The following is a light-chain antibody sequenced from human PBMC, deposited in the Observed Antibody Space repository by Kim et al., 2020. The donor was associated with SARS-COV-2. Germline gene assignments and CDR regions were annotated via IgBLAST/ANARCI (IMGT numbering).Light chain of an antibody. V-gene: IGKV1-5*03. J-gene: IGKJ1*01. Sequence: ASVGDRVTITCRASQSINIWLAWYQQKPGKAPKLLIYKASSLESGVPSRFSGGGSATEFTLTISSLQPDDFSTYYCQLYNTYPWTFGQGTKVDIK. CDR3: QLYNTYPWT. CDR1: QSINIW. CDR2: KAS.